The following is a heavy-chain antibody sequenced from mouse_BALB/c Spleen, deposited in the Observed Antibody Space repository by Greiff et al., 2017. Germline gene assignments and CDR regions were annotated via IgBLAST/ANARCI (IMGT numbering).Heavy chain of an antibody. D-gene: IGHD2-3*01. CDR3: ARDGYDGYYVRAWFAY. CDR1: GFSLTSYG. Sequence: VQLQESGPGLVAPSQSLSITCTVSGFSLTSYGVHWVRQPPGKGLEWLGVIWAGGSTNYNSALMSRLSISKDNSKSQVFLKMNSLQTDDTAMYYCARDGYDGYYVRAWFAYWGQGTLVTVSA. J-gene: IGHJ3*01. CDR2: IWAGGST. V-gene: IGHV2-9*02.